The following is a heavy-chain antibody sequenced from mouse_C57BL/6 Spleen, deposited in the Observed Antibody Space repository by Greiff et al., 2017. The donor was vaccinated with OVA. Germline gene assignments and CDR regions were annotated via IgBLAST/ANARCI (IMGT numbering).Heavy chain of an antibody. CDR1: GFTFSDYY. J-gene: IGHJ2*01. Sequence: EVQRVESEGGLVQPGSSMKLSCTASGFTFSDYYMAWVRQVPEKGLEWVANINYDGSSTYYLDSLKSRFIISRDNAKNILYLQMSSLKSEDTATYYCAREGGYYGSSHYFDYWGQGTTLTVSS. V-gene: IGHV5-16*01. D-gene: IGHD1-1*01. CDR3: AREGGYYGSSHYFDY. CDR2: INYDGSST.